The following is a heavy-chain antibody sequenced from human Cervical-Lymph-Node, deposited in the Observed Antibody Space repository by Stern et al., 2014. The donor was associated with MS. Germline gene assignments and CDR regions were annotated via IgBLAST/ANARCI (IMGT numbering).Heavy chain of an antibody. V-gene: IGHV3-30-3*01. CDR1: GFTFSNYA. Sequence: VQLVESGGGVVQPGRSLRLSCAPSGFTFSNYAMHWVRQAPGKGPEWMAFVSTDGTKEFNADCVKGRITISRDNTTSTLYLQMTSLKTENTCGCVCARERGYCSGGRCYPYYFDSWGQGTLVVVSS. CDR3: ARERGYCSGGRCYPYYFDS. D-gene: IGHD2-15*01. CDR2: VSTDGTKE. J-gene: IGHJ4*02.